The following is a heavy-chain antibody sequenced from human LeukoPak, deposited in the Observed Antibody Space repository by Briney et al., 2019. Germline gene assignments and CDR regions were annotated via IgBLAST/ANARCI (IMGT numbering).Heavy chain of an antibody. V-gene: IGHV3-72*01. CDR1: GFTFSDHY. Sequence: PGGSLRLSCAASGFTFSDHYIDWVRQAPGKGLEWVGRTRNKANSYSTEYAASVKGRFTISRDESKNSLYLQMNSLKTEDTAVYYCARGSRAWVAATHTYYYYFYMDVWGKGTTVTISS. CDR2: TRNKANSYST. J-gene: IGHJ6*03. D-gene: IGHD2-15*01. CDR3: ARGSRAWVAATHTYYYYFYMDV.